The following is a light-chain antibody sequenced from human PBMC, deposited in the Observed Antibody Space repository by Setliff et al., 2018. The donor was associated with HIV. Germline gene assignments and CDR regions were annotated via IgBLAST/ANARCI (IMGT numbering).Light chain of an antibody. CDR2: DVS. CDR3: CSYAGSYKV. J-gene: IGLJ1*01. Sequence: QSALTQPRSVSGSPGQSVTISCTGTSSDVGDYNYVSWYQRHPGKAPKLMIYDVSKRPSGVPDRFSGSKSGYTASLTISGLQAEDEADYYCCSYAGSYKVFGTGTKVTVL. CDR1: SSDVGDYNY. V-gene: IGLV2-11*01.